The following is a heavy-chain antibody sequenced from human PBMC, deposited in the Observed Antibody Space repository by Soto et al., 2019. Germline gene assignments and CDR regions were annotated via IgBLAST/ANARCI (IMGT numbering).Heavy chain of an antibody. CDR2: IGSSSSYI. J-gene: IGHJ6*02. V-gene: IGHV3-21*01. CDR1: GFTFSSYS. D-gene: IGHD5-18*01. Sequence: GGSLRLSCAAPGFTFSSYSMNWVRQAPGKGLEWVSSIGSSSSYIYYADSVKGRFTISRDNAKNTLYLQMNSLRAEDTAVYYCARELWIQLWFNYYGMDVWGQGTTVTVSS. CDR3: ARELWIQLWFNYYGMDV.